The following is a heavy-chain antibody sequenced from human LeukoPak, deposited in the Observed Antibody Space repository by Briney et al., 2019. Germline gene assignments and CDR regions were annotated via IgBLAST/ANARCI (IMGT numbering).Heavy chain of an antibody. CDR1: GYSFTSYW. J-gene: IGHJ5*02. Sequence: GESLKISCKGSGYSFTSYWIGWVRQMPGKGLEWMGIIYPGDSDTRYSPSFEGQVTISADKSISTAYLQWSSLKASDTAMYYCARRADYGDYVWWFDPWGQGTLVTVSS. CDR3: ARRADYGDYVWWFDP. CDR2: IYPGDSDT. V-gene: IGHV5-51*01. D-gene: IGHD4-17*01.